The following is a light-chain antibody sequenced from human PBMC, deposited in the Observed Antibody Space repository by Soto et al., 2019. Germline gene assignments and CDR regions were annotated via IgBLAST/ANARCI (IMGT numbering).Light chain of an antibody. Sequence: DIQMTQSPSTLSASVGDRVTITCRASQSISSWLAWYQQKPGKAPKLLIYKASSLESGVPSRFSGSGSGTGFTLTISSLQPDDFATYYCQQYNSYSSYTFGQGTKLEIK. CDR2: KAS. J-gene: IGKJ2*01. CDR1: QSISSW. V-gene: IGKV1-5*03. CDR3: QQYNSYSSYT.